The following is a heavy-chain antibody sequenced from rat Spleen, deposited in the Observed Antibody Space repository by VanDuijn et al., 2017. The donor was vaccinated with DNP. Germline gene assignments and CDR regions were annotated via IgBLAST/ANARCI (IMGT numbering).Heavy chain of an antibody. J-gene: IGHJ2*01. Sequence: EVQLVESGGGLVQPGRSLKLSCAASGFTFSDYNMAWIRQVPGKGLEWFASITSSGGRTYYRDSVKGRFTISRDNAKSTLYLQMNSLRSEDMATYYCARHGRRVFDYWGQGVMVTVSS. V-gene: IGHV5S23*01. CDR3: ARHGRRVFDY. CDR1: GFTFSDYN. CDR2: ITSSGGRT. D-gene: IGHD1-11*01.